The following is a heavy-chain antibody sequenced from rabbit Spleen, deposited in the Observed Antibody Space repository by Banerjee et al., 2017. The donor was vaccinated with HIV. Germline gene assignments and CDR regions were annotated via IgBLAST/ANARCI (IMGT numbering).Heavy chain of an antibody. J-gene: IGHJ4*01. CDR3: ARDRYDGNRYWRDGYNL. V-gene: IGHV1S45*01. D-gene: IGHD8-1*01. Sequence: EQLEESGGGQVKPEGSLTLTCKASGVSFSDKDVMCWVRQAPGEGLEWIACINTVTGKSVYASWAKGRFIMSRTSSTTVTLQMTSLTAADTATYFCARDRYDGNRYWRDGYNLWGPGTLVTVS. CDR1: GVSFSDKDV. CDR2: INTVTGKS.